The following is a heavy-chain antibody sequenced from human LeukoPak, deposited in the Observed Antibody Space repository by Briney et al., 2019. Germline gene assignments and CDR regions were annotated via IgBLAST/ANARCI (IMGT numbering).Heavy chain of an antibody. V-gene: IGHV3-74*01. D-gene: IGHD3-3*01. J-gene: IGHJ6*02. CDR2: INSDGSST. CDR1: GFTFSSYW. CDR3: ARDLTILGVVTWDYYYGMDV. Sequence: GGSLRLSCAASGFTFSSYWMHWVRQAPGKGLVWVSRINSDGSSTSYADSVKGRFTISRDNAKNTLYLQMNSLRAEDTAVYYCARDLTILGVVTWDYYYGMDVWGQGTTVTVSS.